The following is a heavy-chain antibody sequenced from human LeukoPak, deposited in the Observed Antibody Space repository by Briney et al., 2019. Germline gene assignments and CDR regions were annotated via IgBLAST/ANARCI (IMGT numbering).Heavy chain of an antibody. CDR1: GFAFSTYG. Sequence: GGSLRLSCTASGFAFSTYGMHWVRQAPGKGLEWVAIIWYDGNNKYYADSVKGRFTISRDNSKNTLYLQMNSLRADDTAVYYCARAYYYDTSATPDYWGQGTLVTVSS. CDR2: IWYDGNNK. D-gene: IGHD3-22*01. CDR3: ARAYYYDTSATPDY. J-gene: IGHJ4*02. V-gene: IGHV3-33*01.